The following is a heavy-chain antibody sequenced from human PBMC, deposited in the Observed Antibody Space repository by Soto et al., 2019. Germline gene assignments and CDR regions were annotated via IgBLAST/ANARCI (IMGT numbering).Heavy chain of an antibody. J-gene: IGHJ4*02. CDR2: ISGSGGST. V-gene: IGHV3-23*01. D-gene: IGHD3-3*01. CDR1: GFTFSSYA. Sequence: PGGSLRLSCAASGFTFSSYAMSWVRQAPGKGLEWVSAISGSGGSTYYADSVKGRFTISRDNSKNTLYLQMNSLRAEDTAVYYCAKMPRFLEWLCLDYWGQGTLVTVSS. CDR3: AKMPRFLEWLCLDY.